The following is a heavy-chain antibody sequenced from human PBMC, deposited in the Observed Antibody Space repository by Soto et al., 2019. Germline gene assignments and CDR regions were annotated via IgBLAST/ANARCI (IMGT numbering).Heavy chain of an antibody. J-gene: IGHJ4*02. CDR1: AGAIRSYY. CDR2: IHTRGSP. D-gene: IGHD3-10*01. V-gene: IGHV4-4*07. Sequence: PSETLSLTSTLSAGAIRSYYCASMRQPSGTELEWIGRIHTRGSPNHNPSLKLRVTLSVXXXKXXXXLKLXPXXAADTAVYYCARDLKFGQADYWGQGSQVTVS. CDR3: ARDLKFGQADY.